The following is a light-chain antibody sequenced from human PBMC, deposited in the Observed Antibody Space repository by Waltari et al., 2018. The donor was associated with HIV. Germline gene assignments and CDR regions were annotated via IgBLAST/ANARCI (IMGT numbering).Light chain of an antibody. CDR1: QSVSNAY. CDR3: QQYGRSPPYT. CDR2: GAS. J-gene: IGKJ2*01. V-gene: IGKV3-20*01. Sequence: EIVLTQSPGTLSLSPGERATLSCRASQSVSNAYLAWYQQKPGQAPRLLIYGASSRATGIPDRFSGSGSGTDFTLTISRLEPEDFAVDYCQQYGRSPPYTFGQGTKVEIK.